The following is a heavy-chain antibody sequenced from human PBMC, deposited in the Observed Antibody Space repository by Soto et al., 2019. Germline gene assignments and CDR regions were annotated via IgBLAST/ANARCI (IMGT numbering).Heavy chain of an antibody. CDR2: ISSSSSYI. CDR3: ARDSIAAAGIYYFDY. V-gene: IGHV3-21*01. J-gene: IGHJ4*02. Sequence: PGGSLRLSCAASGFTFSSYSMNWVRQAPGKGLEWVSSISSSSSYIYYADSVKGRFTISRDNAKNSLYLQMNSLRAEDTAVYYCARDSIAAAGIYYFDYWGQGTLVTVSS. CDR1: GFTFSSYS. D-gene: IGHD6-13*01.